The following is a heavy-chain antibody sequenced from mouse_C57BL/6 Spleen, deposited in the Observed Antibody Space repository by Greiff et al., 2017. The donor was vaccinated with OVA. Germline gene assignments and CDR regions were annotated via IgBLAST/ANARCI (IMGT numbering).Heavy chain of an antibody. CDR3: ARKGYGNLYAMDY. CDR2: IHPNSGST. Sequence: QVQLQQPGAELVKPGASVKLSCKASGYTFTSYWMHWVKQRPGQGLEWIGMIHPNSGSTNYNEKFKSKATLTVDKSSSTAYMQLSSLTSEDSAVYYCARKGYGNLYAMDYWGQGTAVTVSS. J-gene: IGHJ4*01. D-gene: IGHD2-1*01. V-gene: IGHV1-64*01. CDR1: GYTFTSYW.